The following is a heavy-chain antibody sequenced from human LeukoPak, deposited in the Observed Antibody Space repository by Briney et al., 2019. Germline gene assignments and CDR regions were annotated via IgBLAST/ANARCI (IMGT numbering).Heavy chain of an antibody. CDR1: GFTFSSYA. CDR2: ISYDGSNK. CDR3: ARGVNPILGYCSSTSCSLDP. J-gene: IGHJ5*02. V-gene: IGHV3-30-3*01. Sequence: GGSLRLSCAASGFTFSSYAMHWVRQAPGKGLEWVAFISYDGSNKFCADSVKGRFTISRDNSQNTLYLQMNSLRAEDTAVYYCARGVNPILGYCSSTSCSLDPWGQGTLVTVSS. D-gene: IGHD2-2*01.